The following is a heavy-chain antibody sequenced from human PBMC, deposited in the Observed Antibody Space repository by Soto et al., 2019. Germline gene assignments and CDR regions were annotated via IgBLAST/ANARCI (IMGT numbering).Heavy chain of an antibody. Sequence: SETLSLTCAVYGGSFSGYYWSWIRQPPGKGLEWIGEINHSGSTNYNPSLKSRVTISVDTSKNQFSLKLSFVTAADTAVYYCARVRGERWPRFPLGSFDYWGQGTMVTVSS. V-gene: IGHV4-34*01. J-gene: IGHJ4*02. CDR2: INHSGST. CDR1: GGSFSGYY. D-gene: IGHD5-12*01. CDR3: ARVRGERWPRFPLGSFDY.